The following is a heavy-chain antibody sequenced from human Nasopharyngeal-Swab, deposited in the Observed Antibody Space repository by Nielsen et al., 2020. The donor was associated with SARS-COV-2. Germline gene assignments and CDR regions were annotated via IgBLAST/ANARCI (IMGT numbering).Heavy chain of an antibody. CDR1: GFTFSSYD. Sequence: GESLKISCAASGFTFSSYDMHWVRQATGKGLEWVSAIGTAGDTYYPGSVKGRFTISRENAKNSLYLQMNSLRAGDTAVYYCARSVGDYGDLYFGYWGQGTLVTVSS. V-gene: IGHV3-13*04. CDR3: ARSVGDYGDLYFGY. J-gene: IGHJ4*02. D-gene: IGHD4-17*01. CDR2: IGTAGDT.